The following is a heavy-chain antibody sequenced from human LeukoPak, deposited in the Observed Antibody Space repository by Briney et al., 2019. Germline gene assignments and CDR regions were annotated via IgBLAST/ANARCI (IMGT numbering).Heavy chain of an antibody. D-gene: IGHD3-10*01. CDR1: GYTFTSYA. J-gene: IGHJ5*02. V-gene: IGHV1-3*01. CDR2: INAGNGNT. CDR3: ARDPPEYYYGSGSFKWFDP. Sequence: ASVKVSCKASGYTFTSYAMHWVRQAPGQRLEWMGWINAGNGNTKYSQKFQGRVTITRDTSASTAYMELSSLRSEDTAVYYCARDPPEYYYGSGSFKWFDPWGQGTLVTVSS.